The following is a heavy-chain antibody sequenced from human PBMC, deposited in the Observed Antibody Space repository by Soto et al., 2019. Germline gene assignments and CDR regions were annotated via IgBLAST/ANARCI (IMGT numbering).Heavy chain of an antibody. CDR1: GGTFSSYA. CDR3: AREPYCSGGSCYGGRYYYCMDV. D-gene: IGHD2-15*01. V-gene: IGHV1-69*13. Sequence: SVKVSCKASGGTFSSYAISWVRQAPGQGLEWMGGIIPIFGTANYAQKFQGRVTITADESTSTAYMELSSLRSEDTAVYYCAREPYCSGGSCYGGRYYYCMDVWGQGTTVTVSS. CDR2: IIPIFGTA. J-gene: IGHJ6*02.